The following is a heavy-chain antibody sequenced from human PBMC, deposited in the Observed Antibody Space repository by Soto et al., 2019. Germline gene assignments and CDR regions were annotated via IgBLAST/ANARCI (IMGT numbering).Heavy chain of an antibody. Sequence: QVQLQESGPGLVKPSETLSLTCTVSGGSISSYYWSWIRQPPGKGLEWIGYIYYSGSTNYNPSLKSRVTISVDTSKNQFSLKLSSVTAADTAVYYCARALLWFGEPAEFDPWGQGTLVTVSS. V-gene: IGHV4-59*01. CDR2: IYYSGST. D-gene: IGHD3-10*01. CDR1: GGSISSYY. J-gene: IGHJ5*02. CDR3: ARALLWFGEPAEFDP.